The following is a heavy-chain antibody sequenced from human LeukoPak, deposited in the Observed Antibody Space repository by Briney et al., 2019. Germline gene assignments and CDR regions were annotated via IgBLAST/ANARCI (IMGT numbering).Heavy chain of an antibody. J-gene: IGHJ5*02. V-gene: IGHV4-30-2*01. CDR3: ARAHIVVVPAAKGALNWFDP. CDR1: GGSISSGGYS. D-gene: IGHD2-2*01. CDR2: IYHSGST. Sequence: SGTLSLTCAVSGGSISSGGYSWSWIRQPPGKGLEWIGYIYHSGSTYYNPSLKSRVTISVDRSKNQFSLKLSSVTAADTAVYYCARAHIVVVPAAKGALNWFDPWGQGTLVTVSS.